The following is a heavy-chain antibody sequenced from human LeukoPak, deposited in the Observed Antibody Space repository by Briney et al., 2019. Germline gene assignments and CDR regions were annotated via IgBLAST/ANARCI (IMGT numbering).Heavy chain of an antibody. CDR1: GFTLTGFG. V-gene: IGHV3-30*03. CDR3: ARDNVYSYGFYFDY. Sequence: PGGSLRLSCAASGFTLTGFGMSWVRQAPGKGLEWVAVISYDGSNKYYADSVKGRFTISRDNSKNTLYLQMNSLRAEDTAVYYCARDNVYSYGFYFDYWGQGTLVTVSS. J-gene: IGHJ4*02. CDR2: ISYDGSNK. D-gene: IGHD5-18*01.